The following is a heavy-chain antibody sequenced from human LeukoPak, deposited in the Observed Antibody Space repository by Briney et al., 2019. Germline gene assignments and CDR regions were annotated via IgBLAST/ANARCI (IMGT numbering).Heavy chain of an antibody. D-gene: IGHD3-9*01. Sequence: GGSLRLSCAASAFTFSSYAMHWVRQAPGKGLEWVAFISYDGSNKYYADSVKGRFTISRDNSKNTLYLQMNSLRAEDTAVYYCAKDGPRVLRYFDWLLVGYGMDVWGQGTTVTVSS. CDR2: ISYDGSNK. V-gene: IGHV3-30-3*01. J-gene: IGHJ6*02. CDR1: AFTFSSYA. CDR3: AKDGPRVLRYFDWLLVGYGMDV.